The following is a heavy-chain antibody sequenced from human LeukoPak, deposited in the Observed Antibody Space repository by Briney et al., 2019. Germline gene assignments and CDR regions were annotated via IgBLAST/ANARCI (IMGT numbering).Heavy chain of an antibody. CDR1: GGSISSYY. V-gene: IGHV4-59*08. D-gene: IGHD3-22*01. J-gene: IGHJ3*02. CDR2: IYYSGST. Sequence: SETLSLTCTVSGGSISSYYWSWIRQPPGKGLEWIGYIYYSGSTNYNPSLKSRVTISVDTSKNQFSLKLSSVTAADTAVYYCARAPTMIDAFDIWGQGTMVTVSS. CDR3: ARAPTMIDAFDI.